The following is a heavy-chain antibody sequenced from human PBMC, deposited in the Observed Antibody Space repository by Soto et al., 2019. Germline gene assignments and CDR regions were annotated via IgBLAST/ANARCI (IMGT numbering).Heavy chain of an antibody. D-gene: IGHD3-22*01. V-gene: IGHV1-69*06. CDR2: IIPVFGTA. Sequence: QVQLVQSGAEVKKPGSSVTVSCKASGGTFSSDAISWVQQSPGQGLEWMGAIIPVFGTAHYAQNFQGRATLTADKSTTTVYRELRRLRTEGRAVYYCAKEGGKHYDSSGDFRGTHYYYGMDVWGQGTTATVSS. CDR1: GGTFSSDA. J-gene: IGHJ6*02. CDR3: AKEGGKHYDSSGDFRGTHYYYGMDV.